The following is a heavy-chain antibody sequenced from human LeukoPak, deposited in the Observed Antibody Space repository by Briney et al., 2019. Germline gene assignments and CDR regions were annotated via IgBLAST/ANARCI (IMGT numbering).Heavy chain of an antibody. D-gene: IGHD1-26*01. Sequence: AGSLRLSCAASGFSFSTYAMSWVRQAPGKGLEWVSAISAGGATIYYADSAKGRFTVSRDNSKNTLYLHMNSLRAEDTAIYYCAKDSGGTYFYYYYYMDVWGKGTTVTVSS. V-gene: IGHV3-23*01. J-gene: IGHJ6*03. CDR3: AKDSGGTYFYYYYYMDV. CDR1: GFSFSTYA. CDR2: ISAGGATI.